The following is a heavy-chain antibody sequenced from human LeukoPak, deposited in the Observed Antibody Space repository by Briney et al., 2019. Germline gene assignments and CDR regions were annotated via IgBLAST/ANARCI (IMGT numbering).Heavy chain of an antibody. J-gene: IGHJ4*02. D-gene: IGHD3-22*01. V-gene: IGHV3-23*01. CDR3: ASMGYYYDSSGYYRY. Sequence: GGSLRLSCAASGFTFSSYAMSWVRQAPGKGLEWVSAISGSGGSTYYADSVKGRFTISRDNSKNTLYLQMNSLRAEDTAVYYCASMGYYYDSSGYYRYWGQGTLVTVSS. CDR1: GFTFSSYA. CDR2: ISGSGGST.